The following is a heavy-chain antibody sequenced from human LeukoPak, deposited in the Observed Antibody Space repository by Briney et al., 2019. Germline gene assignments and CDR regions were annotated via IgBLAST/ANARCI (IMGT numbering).Heavy chain of an antibody. V-gene: IGHV3-21*01. Sequence: GGSLRLSCAGSGFTFSSYSMNWVRQAPGKGLEWVSSISTSSSYIYYADSVKGRFTISRDNAKNSLYLQMNSLRAEDTAVYSCARRIAAAGSWFDPWGQGTLVTVSS. CDR3: ARRIAAAGSWFDP. J-gene: IGHJ5*02. CDR1: GFTFSSYS. CDR2: ISTSSSYI. D-gene: IGHD6-13*01.